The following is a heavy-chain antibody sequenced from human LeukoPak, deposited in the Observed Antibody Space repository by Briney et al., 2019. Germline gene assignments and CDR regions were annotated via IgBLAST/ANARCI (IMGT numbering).Heavy chain of an antibody. Sequence: PGGSLRLSCAASGFIYSNSWMSWVRQAPGKGLEWVANIRQDGSERYYVDSVKGRFTISRDNAKKSLYLRMNSLRAEDTAVYYCARDGGTASAGAFDYWGQGTLVTVSS. CDR3: ARDGGTASAGAFDY. D-gene: IGHD6-13*01. V-gene: IGHV3-7*01. CDR2: IRQDGSER. J-gene: IGHJ4*02. CDR1: GFIYSNSW.